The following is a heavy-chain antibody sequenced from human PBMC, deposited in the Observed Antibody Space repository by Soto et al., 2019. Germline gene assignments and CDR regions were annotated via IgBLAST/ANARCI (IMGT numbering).Heavy chain of an antibody. CDR1: GHTFTSYD. D-gene: IGHD3-10*01. V-gene: IGHV1-8*01. Sequence: QVQLVQSGAEVKKPGASVKVSCKASGHTFTSYDINWVRQATGQGLEWMGWMNPNSGNTGYAQKFQGRVTMTRNTSISTAYMELSSLRSEDTALYYCAREGSGNGSNAFDIWGQGTMVTVSS. CDR3: AREGSGNGSNAFDI. J-gene: IGHJ3*02. CDR2: MNPNSGNT.